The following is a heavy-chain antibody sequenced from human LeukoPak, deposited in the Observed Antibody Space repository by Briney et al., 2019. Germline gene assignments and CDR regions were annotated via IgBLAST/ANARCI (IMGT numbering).Heavy chain of an antibody. CDR3: ARGPTGYDSSGPPG. D-gene: IGHD3-22*01. CDR1: GGSFSGYY. CDR2: INHSGST. V-gene: IGHV4-34*01. J-gene: IGHJ4*02. Sequence: SETLSLTCAVYGGSFSGYYWSWIRQPPGKGLEWIGEINHSGSTNYNPSLKSRVTISVDTSKNQFSLKLSPVTAADTAVYYCARGPTGYDSSGPPGWGQGTLVNVSS.